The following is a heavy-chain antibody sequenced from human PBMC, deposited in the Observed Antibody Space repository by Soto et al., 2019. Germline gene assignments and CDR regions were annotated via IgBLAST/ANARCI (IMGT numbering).Heavy chain of an antibody. D-gene: IGHD2-15*01. V-gene: IGHV3-43D*04. Sequence: EVQLVESGGAAVQPGESLRLSSAASGFTFDAYAMHWVRQARGKGLERVSLISWDGGTAFYAASVKGRFSVTRDNSKTALYLQMNSLRGEDSGFYYCAKDAPRYCSSSSCSTGFHPWCQGTQVTVSS. CDR1: GFTFDAYA. CDR2: ISWDGGTA. CDR3: AKDAPRYCSSSSCSTGFHP. J-gene: IGHJ5*02.